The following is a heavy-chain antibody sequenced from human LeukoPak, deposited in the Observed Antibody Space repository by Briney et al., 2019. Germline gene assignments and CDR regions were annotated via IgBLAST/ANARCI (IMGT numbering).Heavy chain of an antibody. V-gene: IGHV1-2*02. CDR2: INPNSGGT. CDR3: ARVGAESVAFDI. CDR1: GYTFTGYY. D-gene: IGHD1-26*01. J-gene: IGHJ3*02. Sequence: ASVKVSFKATGYTFTGYYMHWVRQAPGQGLEWMGWINPNSGGTNYAQKFQGRVTMTRDTSISTAYMELSRLRSDDTAVYYCARVGAESVAFDIWGQGTMVTVSS.